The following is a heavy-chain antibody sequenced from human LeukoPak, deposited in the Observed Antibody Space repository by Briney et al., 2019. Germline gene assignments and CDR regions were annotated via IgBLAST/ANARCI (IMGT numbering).Heavy chain of an antibody. Sequence: GGSLRLSCAASGFTFSSYEMNWVRQAPGKGLEWVSYISSSGSTIYYADSVKGRFTISRDSAKNSLYLQMNSLRAEDTAVYYCAGAVAGKGAFDIWGQGTMVTISS. CDR1: GFTFSSYE. CDR2: ISSSGSTI. D-gene: IGHD6-19*01. J-gene: IGHJ3*02. CDR3: AGAVAGKGAFDI. V-gene: IGHV3-48*03.